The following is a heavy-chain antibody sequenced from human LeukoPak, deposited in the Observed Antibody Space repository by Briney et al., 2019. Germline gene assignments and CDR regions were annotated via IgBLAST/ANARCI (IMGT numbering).Heavy chain of an antibody. Sequence: AASVKVSCTVSGNTLTDLTIHWVRLAPGEGLEWMGGFDSDAGEIIYAQNFQGRVTMTEDTSADTAYMELTSLRSEDTAVYYCATNGDGDYIPSYGLDVWGQGTTVTVSS. CDR3: ATNGDGDYIPSYGLDV. V-gene: IGHV1-24*01. D-gene: IGHD4-17*01. CDR1: GNTLTDLT. J-gene: IGHJ6*02. CDR2: FDSDAGEI.